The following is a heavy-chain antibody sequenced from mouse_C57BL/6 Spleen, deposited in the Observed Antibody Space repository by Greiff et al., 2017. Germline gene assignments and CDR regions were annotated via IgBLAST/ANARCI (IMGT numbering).Heavy chain of an antibody. J-gene: IGHJ4*01. D-gene: IGHD1-1*01. CDR3: VRRALLVYAMDY. V-gene: IGHV1-54*01. CDR2: INPGSGGT. Sequence: VQLQQSGAELVRPGPSVKVSCKASGYAFTHYLIEWVKQRPGQGLEWIGVINPGSGGTNYNEKFKGKATLTADNSSSTASMQLSSLTSEDSAVYFCVRRALLVYAMDYWCQRTSVSGSS. CDR1: GYAFTHYL.